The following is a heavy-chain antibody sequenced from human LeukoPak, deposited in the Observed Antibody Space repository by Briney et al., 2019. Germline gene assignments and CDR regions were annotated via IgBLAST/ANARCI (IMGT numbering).Heavy chain of an antibody. Sequence: ASVKVSCKASGYTFTGYFMHWVRQAPGQGLEWMGRINPNSGDTEYAQTFQGRVTMTRDTSISTAYMDLSRLRSDDTAVYYCARDLSSTSNWELDYWGQGTLVPVSS. J-gene: IGHJ4*02. V-gene: IGHV1-2*06. CDR2: INPNSGDT. CDR3: ARDLSSTSNWELDY. D-gene: IGHD7-27*01. CDR1: GYTFTGYF.